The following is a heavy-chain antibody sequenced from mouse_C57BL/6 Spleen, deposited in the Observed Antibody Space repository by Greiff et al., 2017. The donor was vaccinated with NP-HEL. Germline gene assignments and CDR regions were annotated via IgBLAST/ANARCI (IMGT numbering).Heavy chain of an antibody. CDR1: GYTFTSYW. V-gene: IGHV1-50*01. D-gene: IGHD2-1*01. J-gene: IGHJ2*01. CDR3: ATYGNLRD. CDR2: IDPSDSYT. Sequence: QVQPQQPGAELVKPGASVKLSCKASGYTFTSYWMQWVKQRPGQGLEWIGEIDPSDSYTNYNQKFKGKATLTVDTSSSTAYMQLSSLTSEDSAVYYCATYGNLRDWGQGTTLTVSS.